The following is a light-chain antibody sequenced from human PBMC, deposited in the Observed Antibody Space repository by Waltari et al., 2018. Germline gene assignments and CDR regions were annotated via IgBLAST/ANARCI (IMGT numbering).Light chain of an antibody. Sequence: EIVLTQSPATLSLSPGERATLSCRASQSVRNYLAWYQQKPGQAPRLLIYDASNRAAGIPARFSGSGSGTDVTLTISSLEPEDFAVYYCQQRGKQFTFGPGTKVDIK. CDR2: DAS. J-gene: IGKJ3*01. CDR3: QQRGKQFT. V-gene: IGKV3-11*01. CDR1: QSVRNY.